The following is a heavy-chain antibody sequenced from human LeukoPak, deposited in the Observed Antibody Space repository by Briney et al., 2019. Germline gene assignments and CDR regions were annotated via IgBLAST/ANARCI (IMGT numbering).Heavy chain of an antibody. D-gene: IGHD1-7*01. V-gene: IGHV3-48*04. CDR1: GFTFSNYG. Sequence: GGSLRLSCAASGFTFSNYGMNWVRQAPGKGLEWVSYISSSSSSIYYADSVKGRFTISRDNAKNSLYLQMNSLRAEDTAVYYCARDLYNWNYLGPDAFDIWGQGTMVTVSS. J-gene: IGHJ3*02. CDR3: ARDLYNWNYLGPDAFDI. CDR2: ISSSSSSI.